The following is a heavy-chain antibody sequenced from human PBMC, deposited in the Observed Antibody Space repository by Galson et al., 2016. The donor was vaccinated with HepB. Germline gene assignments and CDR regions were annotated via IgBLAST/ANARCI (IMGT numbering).Heavy chain of an antibody. CDR2: IYYTGTT. D-gene: IGHD3/OR15-3a*01. J-gene: IGHJ3*01. V-gene: IGHV4-39*01. CDR3: ARQDRAGLVNF. Sequence: SETLSLTCTVSGASISSSYYYWGWLRQPPGKGLEWFGSIYYTGTTYYNPSPQSPVPITVATSNNQFSLSLSFVTAADTAVYSCARQDRAGLVNFWGQGTMVTVSS. CDR1: GASISSSYYY.